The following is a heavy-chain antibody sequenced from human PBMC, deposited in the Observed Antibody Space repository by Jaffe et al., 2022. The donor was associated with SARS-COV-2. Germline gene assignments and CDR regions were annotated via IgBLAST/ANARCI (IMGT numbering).Heavy chain of an antibody. D-gene: IGHD3-22*01. CDR2: IKKDGSEK. V-gene: IGHV3-7*01. CDR1: GFSFSAYW. J-gene: IGHJ4*02. Sequence: EALLVESGGGLVQPGGSLRLSCTVSGFSFSAYWMSWVRQAPGKGLEWVANIKKDGSEKNYADSVKGRFTISRDNAKNSLYLHMNSLRAEDTAVYFCARGGKFYYDTSGYPEDFWGQVTLVTVSS. CDR3: ARGGKFYYDTSGYPEDF.